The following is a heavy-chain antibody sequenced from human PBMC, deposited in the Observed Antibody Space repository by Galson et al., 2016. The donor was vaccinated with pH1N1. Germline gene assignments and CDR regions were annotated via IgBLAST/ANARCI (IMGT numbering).Heavy chain of an antibody. V-gene: IGHV2-5*02. Sequence: PALVKPTQTLTLTCTFSGFSLSTSGVGVGWIRQSPGKALEWLALIYWDDDKRYSPSLKSRLTITKDTSKNQMVLTMTNMDPVDTATYYCAHNRQRSGWTYYRPFDYWGQGTLVTVSS. CDR1: GFSLSTSGVG. J-gene: IGHJ4*02. D-gene: IGHD1-26*01. CDR3: AHNRQRSGWTYYRPFDY. CDR2: IYWDDDK.